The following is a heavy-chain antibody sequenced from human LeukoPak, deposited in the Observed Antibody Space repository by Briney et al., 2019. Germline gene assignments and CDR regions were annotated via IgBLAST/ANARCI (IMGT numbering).Heavy chain of an antibody. V-gene: IGHV3-30*18. Sequence: HPGGSLRLSCAASGFTFSSYGMHWVRQAPGKGLEWVAVISYDGSNKYYADSVKGRFTISRDNSKNTLYLQMNSLRAEDTAVYYCAKGPPTDNRWFGELLWVDYWGQGTLVTVSS. J-gene: IGHJ4*02. CDR1: GFTFSSYG. CDR2: ISYDGSNK. CDR3: AKGPPTDNRWFGELLWVDY. D-gene: IGHD3-10*01.